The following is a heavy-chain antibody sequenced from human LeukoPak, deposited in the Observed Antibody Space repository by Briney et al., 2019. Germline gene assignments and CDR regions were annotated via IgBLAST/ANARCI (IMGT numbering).Heavy chain of an antibody. CDR1: GGSISSYY. CDR2: IYYSGST. D-gene: IGHD2-2*01. CDR3: ARASWQYYFDY. J-gene: IGHJ4*02. V-gene: IGHV4-59*01. Sequence: SETLSLTCTVSGGSISSYYWSWIRQPPGKGLEWIGYIYYSGSTNYNPSLKSRVTISVDTSKNQFSLKLSSVTAADTAVYYCARASWQYYFDYWGQGTLVTVSS.